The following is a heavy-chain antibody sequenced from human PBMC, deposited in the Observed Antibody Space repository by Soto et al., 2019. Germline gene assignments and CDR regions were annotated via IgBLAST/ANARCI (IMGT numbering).Heavy chain of an antibody. CDR1: GYTFTSYG. V-gene: IGHV1-2*02. Sequence: ASVKISCTASGYTFTSYGISWVRQAPGQGLEWMGYIDPNSGDTNYGKVFQGRLTVTRDTSVSTVYMELTRLKSGDTAFYYLARYDGGYMGFDFWGPGTLVTVSS. CDR3: ARYDGGYMGFDF. J-gene: IGHJ4*02. CDR2: IDPNSGDT. D-gene: IGHD3-22*01.